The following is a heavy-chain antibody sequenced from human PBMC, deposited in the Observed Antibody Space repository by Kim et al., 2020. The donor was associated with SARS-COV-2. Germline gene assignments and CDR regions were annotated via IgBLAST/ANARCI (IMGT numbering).Heavy chain of an antibody. CDR1: GFTFSSYE. Sequence: GGSLRLSCAASGFTFSSYEMNWVRQAPGKGLEWVSYISSSGSTIYYADSVKGRFTISRYNAKNSMYLHMNILRPEDTAVYFCARASCPYYYFCCGMYV. J-gene: IGHJ6*01. CDR2: ISSSGSTI. D-gene: IGHD3-16*02. CDR3: ARASCPYYYFCCGMYV. V-gene: IGHV3-48*03.